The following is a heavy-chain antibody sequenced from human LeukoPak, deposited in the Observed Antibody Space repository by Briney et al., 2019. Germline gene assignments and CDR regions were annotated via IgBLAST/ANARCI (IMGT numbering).Heavy chain of an antibody. CDR3: ATPYCSSLSCLDVFNI. V-gene: IGHV4-31*03. CDR2: KYYNVSA. Sequence: SQTLSLTCNVSGISISDGRYYWAWIRQRPGRGLEWIGYKYYNVSAKYNPSLKSRLTISIDTPENQFSLHLSSVPAADPAMYYCATPYCSSLSCLDVFNIWGQGRMVTVSS. D-gene: IGHD2-2*01. CDR1: GISISDGRYY. J-gene: IGHJ3*02.